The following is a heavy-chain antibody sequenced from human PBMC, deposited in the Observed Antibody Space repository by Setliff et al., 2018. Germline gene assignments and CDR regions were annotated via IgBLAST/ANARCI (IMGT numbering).Heavy chain of an antibody. J-gene: IGHJ5*01. CDR3: ARELRSPYWHLDS. CDR2: FIPILGAT. D-gene: IGHD3-16*01. CDR1: GGTFSSSG. Sequence: ASVKVSCKSSGGTFSSSGITWVRQAPGQGLQWLGRFIPILGATNYAQNFQGRVTITADESASTGYMELRSLRSDDTAVYYCARELRSPYWHLDSWGQGTQVTVSS. V-gene: IGHV1-69*13.